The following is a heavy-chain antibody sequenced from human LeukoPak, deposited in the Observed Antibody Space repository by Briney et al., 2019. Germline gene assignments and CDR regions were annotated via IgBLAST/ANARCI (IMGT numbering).Heavy chain of an antibody. J-gene: IGHJ3*02. D-gene: IGHD2-15*01. Sequence: SETLSLTCTVSGGSISTYYWSWIRQPPGKGLEYIGYIYYTGRTSYNPSLKSRVTISVDTSKNQFSLKLNSVTAADTAVYYCARGWCFGGSCYYGAFDIWGQGTVVTVSS. CDR2: IYYTGRT. V-gene: IGHV4-59*01. CDR3: ARGWCFGGSCYYGAFDI. CDR1: GGSISTYY.